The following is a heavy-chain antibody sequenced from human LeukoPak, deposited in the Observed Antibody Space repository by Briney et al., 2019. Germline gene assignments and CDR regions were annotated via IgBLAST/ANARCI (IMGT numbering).Heavy chain of an antibody. CDR1: GGSISTYY. D-gene: IGHD1-26*01. Sequence: TSETLSLTCTVSGGSISTYYWSWIRQPPGKGLEWIGYTYYSGSTNYNPSLKSRVTISVDTSKNQFSLKLSSVTAADTALYYCARTRELLRDYYYYYMDVWGKGTTVTVSS. V-gene: IGHV4-59*01. CDR3: ARTRELLRDYYYYYMDV. J-gene: IGHJ6*03. CDR2: TYYSGST.